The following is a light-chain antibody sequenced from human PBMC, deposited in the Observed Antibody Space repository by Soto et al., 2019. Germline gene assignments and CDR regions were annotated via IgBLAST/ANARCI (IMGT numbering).Light chain of an antibody. CDR1: QSVSSSY. CDR2: GAS. CDR3: QQYNNWPPIT. J-gene: IGKJ5*01. V-gene: IGKV3-20*01. Sequence: EIVLTQSPGTLSLSPGERATLSCRASQSVSSSYLAWYQQKPGQAPRLLIYGASSRATGIPDRFSGSGSGTDFTLTISSLEPEDSAVYYCQQYNNWPPITFGQGTRLEIK.